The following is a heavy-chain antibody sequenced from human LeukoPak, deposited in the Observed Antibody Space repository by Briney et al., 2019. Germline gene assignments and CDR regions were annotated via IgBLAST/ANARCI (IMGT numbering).Heavy chain of an antibody. CDR3: ARDKDYYDSSGYYFDY. CDR2: ISSSSSTI. CDR1: GFTFSSYS. V-gene: IGHV3-48*01. D-gene: IGHD3-22*01. Sequence: PGGSLRLSCAASGFTFSSYSMNWVRQAPGKGLEWVSYISSSSSTIYYADSVKGRFTISRDNAKNSLYLQMNSLRAEDTAVYYCARDKDYYDSSGYYFDYWGQGTLVTVSS. J-gene: IGHJ4*02.